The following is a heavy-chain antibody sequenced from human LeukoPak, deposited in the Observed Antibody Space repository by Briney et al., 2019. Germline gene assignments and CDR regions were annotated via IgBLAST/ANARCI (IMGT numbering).Heavy chain of an antibody. Sequence: SSETLSLTCAVSGGSISSSNWWSWVRQPPGKGLEWIGEIYHSGSTNYNPSLKSRVTISVDKSKNQFSLKLSSVTAADTAVYYCARDSGASNRGSGWYKAYFDYWGQGTLVTVSS. J-gene: IGHJ4*02. CDR1: GGSISSSNW. CDR3: ARDSGASNRGSGWYKAYFDY. CDR2: IYHSGST. V-gene: IGHV4-4*02. D-gene: IGHD6-19*01.